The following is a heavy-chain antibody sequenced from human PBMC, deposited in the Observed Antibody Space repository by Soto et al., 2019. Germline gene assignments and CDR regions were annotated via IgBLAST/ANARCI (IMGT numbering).Heavy chain of an antibody. V-gene: IGHV1-18*01. J-gene: IGHJ4*02. CDR1: GYTFTIYG. Sequence: ASVKVSCKASGYTFTIYGISWVRQAPGQGLEWMGWISDYNGNTNYAQKFQGRVTMTTDTSTSTAYMELRSLRSDDTAVYYCARDRDSSRWPNAYFDYWGQGTLVTVSS. CDR3: ARDRDSSRWPNAYFDY. D-gene: IGHD3-22*01. CDR2: ISDYNGNT.